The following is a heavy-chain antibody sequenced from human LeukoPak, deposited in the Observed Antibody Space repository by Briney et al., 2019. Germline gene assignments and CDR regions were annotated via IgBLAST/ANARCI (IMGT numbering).Heavy chain of an antibody. D-gene: IGHD6-19*01. CDR3: ASTRRAAVAGRFDS. Sequence: SETLSLTCTVSGGSFSSGDYYWNWIRQHPGKGLEWIGYIYHSGNTNYSPSLESRVTMSVDESKNQFSLRVHLSAADTAVYYCASTRRAAVAGRFDSWGQGTLVTVSS. J-gene: IGHJ4*02. CDR2: IYHSGNT. CDR1: GGSFSSGDYY. V-gene: IGHV4-61*08.